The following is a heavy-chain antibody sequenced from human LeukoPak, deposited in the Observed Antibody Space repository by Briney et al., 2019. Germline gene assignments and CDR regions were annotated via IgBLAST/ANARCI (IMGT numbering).Heavy chain of an antibody. Sequence: SETLSLTCTVSGGSISSSSYYWGWIRQPPGKGLEWIGSIYDSGRTYYNPSLKSRVTISVDTSKNQFSLKLSSVTAADTAVYYCARLAVAGNRYYYYYMDVWGKGTTVTISS. CDR3: ARLAVAGNRYYYYYMDV. CDR1: GGSISSSSYY. V-gene: IGHV4-39*07. D-gene: IGHD6-19*01. CDR2: IYDSGRT. J-gene: IGHJ6*03.